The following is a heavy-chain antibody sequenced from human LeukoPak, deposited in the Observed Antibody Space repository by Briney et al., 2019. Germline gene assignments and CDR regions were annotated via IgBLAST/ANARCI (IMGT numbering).Heavy chain of an antibody. V-gene: IGHV3-23*01. CDR3: AKDRSIGTYYTFDS. CDR2: VSGSGAIA. J-gene: IGHJ4*02. CDR1: GFTFNNYA. Sequence: GGSLRLSCAASGFTFNNYAMSWVRQAPGKGLEWVSAVSGSGAIAYYTDSVKGRFTISRDNSKNTLYLQMSSLTAKDTAVYYCAKDRSIGTYYTFDSWGQGTLVTVSS. D-gene: IGHD1-26*01.